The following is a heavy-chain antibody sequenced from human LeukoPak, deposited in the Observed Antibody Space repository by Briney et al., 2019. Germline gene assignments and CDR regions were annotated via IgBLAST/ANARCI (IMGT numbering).Heavy chain of an antibody. J-gene: IGHJ4*02. CDR3: AKDDPNDYMPWIY. V-gene: IGHV3-30*02. CDR1: GFTFNSCG. D-gene: IGHD4-11*01. Sequence: GGSLRLSCAASGFTFNSCGMHWVRQAPGKGLEWVAFIRYDGNNKYYADSVKGRFTISRDNSKNTLYLQMNSLRAEDTAVYYCAKDDPNDYMPWIYWGQGTLVTVFS. CDR2: IRYDGNNK.